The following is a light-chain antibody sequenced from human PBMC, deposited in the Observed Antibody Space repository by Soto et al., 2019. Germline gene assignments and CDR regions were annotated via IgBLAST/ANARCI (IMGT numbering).Light chain of an antibody. J-gene: IGKJ2*01. CDR1: QRIDNY. Sequence: DIQMTQSPSSLSASVGDRVTITCRASQRIDNYLNWYQQKPGKAPNLVIYAVTTLQGGVPSRFSGSASGTGFTLTISSLQPEDFATYYCQQTYDTPTTFGQGTKLEI. CDR2: AVT. V-gene: IGKV1-39*01. CDR3: QQTYDTPTT.